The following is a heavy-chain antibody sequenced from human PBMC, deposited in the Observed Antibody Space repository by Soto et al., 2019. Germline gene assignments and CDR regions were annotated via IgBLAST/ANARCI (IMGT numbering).Heavy chain of an antibody. CDR1: GFTFSSYS. CDR3: ARANYYGSPEDIDY. Sequence: EVQLVESGGGLVQPGGSLRLSCAASGFTFSSYSMNWVRQAPGKGLEWVSYISSSSSTIYYADSVKGRFTISRDNAKNSLYLQMSSLRAEDTAVYYFARANYYGSPEDIDYWGQGTLVTVSS. J-gene: IGHJ4*02. CDR2: ISSSSSTI. V-gene: IGHV3-48*01. D-gene: IGHD3-10*01.